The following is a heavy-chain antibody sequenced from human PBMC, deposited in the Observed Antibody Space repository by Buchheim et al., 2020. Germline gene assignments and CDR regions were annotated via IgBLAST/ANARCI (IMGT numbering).Heavy chain of an antibody. CDR3: ARVLTGEVYGEELGGPYYGMDV. Sequence: QQQLHESGPGLVKPSETLSLTCTVSGGSISNSDSYYWGWIRQPPGKGLEWIGSIYYGGSSYYNPSLKSRVTISVDTSKNQFSLKLSSVTAADTAVYYCARVLTGEVYGEELGGPYYGMDVWGQGTT. D-gene: IGHD4-17*01. V-gene: IGHV4-39*01. CDR1: GGSISNSDSYY. J-gene: IGHJ6*02. CDR2: IYYGGSS.